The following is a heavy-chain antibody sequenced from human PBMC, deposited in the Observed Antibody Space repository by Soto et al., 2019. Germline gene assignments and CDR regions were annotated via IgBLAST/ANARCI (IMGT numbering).Heavy chain of an antibody. D-gene: IGHD2-15*01. J-gene: IGHJ6*02. CDR1: GGSISSSNW. Sequence: PSETLSLTCVVSGGSISSSNWLSWVRQPPGKGLEWIGEIYHSGSTNSNPSLKSRVTMSVDKSKNQFSLRLSSVTAADTAVYFCAAGYCSGGSCQEAFYYYGMDVWGQGTTVTVSS. V-gene: IGHV4-4*02. CDR3: AAGYCSGGSCQEAFYYYGMDV. CDR2: IYHSGST.